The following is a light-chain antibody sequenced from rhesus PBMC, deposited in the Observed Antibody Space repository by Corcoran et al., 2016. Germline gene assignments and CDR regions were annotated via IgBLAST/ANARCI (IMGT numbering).Light chain of an antibody. V-gene: IGKV1-28*01. Sequence: DIQMTQSPSSLSASVGDTVTITCRASQGISSYLNWFQQKPGKAPKLLIYAASSLESGVPSRFSGGRSGTEFTLTISSLQPEDFAAYYCLQHNSYPYSFGQGTKVEIK. CDR3: LQHNSYPYS. CDR2: AAS. CDR1: QGISSY. J-gene: IGKJ2*01.